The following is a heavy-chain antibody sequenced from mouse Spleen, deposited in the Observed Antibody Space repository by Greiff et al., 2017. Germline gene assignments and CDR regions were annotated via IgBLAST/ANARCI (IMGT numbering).Heavy chain of an antibody. CDR3: TTGDMDYYGSSYPWFAY. D-gene: IGHD1-1*01. CDR2: IDPENGDT. CDR1: GFNIKDDY. V-gene: IGHV14-4*01. Sequence: EVQVVESGAELVRPGASVKLSCTASGFNIKDDYMHWVKQRPEQGLEWIGWIDPENGDTEYASKFQGKATITADTSSNTAYLQLSSLTSEDTAVYYCTTGDMDYYGSSYPWFAYWGQGTLVTVSA. J-gene: IGHJ3*01.